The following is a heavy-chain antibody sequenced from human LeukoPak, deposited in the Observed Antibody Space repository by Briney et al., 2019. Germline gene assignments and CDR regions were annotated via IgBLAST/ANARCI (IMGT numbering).Heavy chain of an antibody. CDR3: ARGSARQWLVRGYYYYGMDV. D-gene: IGHD6-19*01. CDR1: GYTFTGYY. J-gene: IGHJ6*02. CDR2: INPNSGCT. V-gene: IGHV1-2*06. Sequence: ASVKVSCKASGYTFTGYYMHWVRQAPGQGLEWMGRINPNSGCTNYAQKFQGRVTMTRDTSISTAYMELSRLRSDDTAVYYGARGSARQWLVRGYYYYGMDVWGQGTTVTVSS.